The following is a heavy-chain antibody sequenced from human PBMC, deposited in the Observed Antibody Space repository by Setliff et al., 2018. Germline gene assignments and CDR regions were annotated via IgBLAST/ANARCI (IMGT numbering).Heavy chain of an antibody. CDR1: GGSFSGYY. V-gene: IGHV4-34*01. Sequence: PSETLSLTCAVYGGSFSGYYWNWIRQAPGKGLEWIGEINHRGTTSYTPSLKGRVTISVDTSKNLFSLKLSSVTAADTAVYYCARPLEESFGGVRDSDAFDIWGQGTMVTVSS. CDR3: ARPLEESFGGVRDSDAFDI. D-gene: IGHD3-16*01. J-gene: IGHJ3*02. CDR2: INHRGTT.